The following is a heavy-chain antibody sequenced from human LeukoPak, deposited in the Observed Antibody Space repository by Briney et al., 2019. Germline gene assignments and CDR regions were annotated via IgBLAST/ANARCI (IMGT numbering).Heavy chain of an antibody. D-gene: IGHD3-10*01. Sequence: PSETLSLTCTVSGGSISSYYWSWIRQPPGKGLEWIGDIYYSGNTKYKPSLKSRVTISVDTAKNQFSLKVTSVTAADKAVYYCARLRPTYRGSLYYNGMDVWGQGTSVTVSS. CDR2: IYYSGNT. CDR1: GGSISSYY. J-gene: IGHJ6*02. V-gene: IGHV4-59*08. CDR3: ARLRPTYRGSLYYNGMDV.